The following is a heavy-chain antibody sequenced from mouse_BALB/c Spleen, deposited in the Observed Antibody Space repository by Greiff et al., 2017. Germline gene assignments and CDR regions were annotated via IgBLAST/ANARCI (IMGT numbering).Heavy chain of an antibody. D-gene: IGHD1-2*01. CDR3: ARKFITTATSAMDY. CDR1: GFTFSSYG. CDR2: INSNGGST. J-gene: IGHJ4*01. V-gene: IGHV5-6-3*01. Sequence: EVMLVESGGGLVQPGGSLKLSCAASGFTFSSYGMSWVRQTPDKRLELVATINSNGGSTYYPDSVKGRFTISRDNAKNTLYLQMSSLKSEDTAMYYCARKFITTATSAMDYWGQGTSVTVSS.